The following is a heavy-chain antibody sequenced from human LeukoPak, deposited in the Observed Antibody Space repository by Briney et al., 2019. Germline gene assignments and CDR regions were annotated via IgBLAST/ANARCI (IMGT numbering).Heavy chain of an antibody. CDR3: ARSGVVTNSTDFTDYYCIDV. D-gene: IGHD3-22*01. V-gene: IGHV3-13*01. CDR2: IGSAGET. Sequence: GGSLRLSCAAPGFSFSRNDMHWVRQPTGKRLEWVSRIGSAGETYNAGSVKGRFTISRGNANNSLYLYMNGLRAGDTAVYYCARSGVVTNSTDFTDYYCIDVWGKGTTVTVSS. CDR1: GFSFSRND. J-gene: IGHJ6*03.